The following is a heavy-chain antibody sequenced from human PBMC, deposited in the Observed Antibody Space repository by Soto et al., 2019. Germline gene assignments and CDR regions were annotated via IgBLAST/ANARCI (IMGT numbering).Heavy chain of an antibody. V-gene: IGHV4-39*01. Sequence: QLRLQESGPGLVKPSETLSLTCTVSGGSISSTSYYWGWIRQPPGKGLEWIGSMYSLGNTYYNPSLKSRFTVSVDTSKNHFSLKLTSVTAADAAVYYCARQPYDSRGYYYGTWGQGTLVTVSS. CDR2: MYSLGNT. J-gene: IGHJ5*02. CDR1: GGSISSTSYY. CDR3: ARQPYDSRGYYYGT. D-gene: IGHD3-22*01.